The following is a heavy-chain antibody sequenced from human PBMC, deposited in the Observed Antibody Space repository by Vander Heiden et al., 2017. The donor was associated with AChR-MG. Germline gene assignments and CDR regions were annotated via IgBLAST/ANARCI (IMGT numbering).Heavy chain of an antibody. D-gene: IGHD4-17*01. J-gene: IGHJ3*02. CDR3: ARSPFRGYGDYYRFAFDI. CDR1: GYTFTGHY. CDR2: INPNSGGT. V-gene: IGHV1-2*06. Sequence: QVQLVQSGAEVKKPGASGKVSCTAPGYTFTGHYMHWVRQAPGQGLEWMGRINPNSGGTNYAQKFQGRVTMTRDTSISTAYMELSRLRSDDTAVYYCARSPFRGYGDYYRFAFDIWGQGTMVTVSS.